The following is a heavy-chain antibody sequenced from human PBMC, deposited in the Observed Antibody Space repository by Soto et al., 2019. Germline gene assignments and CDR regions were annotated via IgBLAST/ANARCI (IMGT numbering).Heavy chain of an antibody. CDR2: IIPIFGTA. Sequence: ASVKVSCKASGGTFSSYAISWVRQAPGQGLEWMGGIIPIFGTANYAQKFQGRVTITADESTSTAYMELSSLRSEDTAVYYCASREIAAAGTRYYYYYGMDVWGQGTTVTVSS. J-gene: IGHJ6*02. D-gene: IGHD6-13*01. CDR1: GGTFSSYA. V-gene: IGHV1-69*13. CDR3: ASREIAAAGTRYYYYYGMDV.